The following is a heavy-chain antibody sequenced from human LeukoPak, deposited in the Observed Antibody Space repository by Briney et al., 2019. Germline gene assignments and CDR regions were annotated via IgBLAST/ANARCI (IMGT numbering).Heavy chain of an antibody. CDR3: AKDRPDILTGSQFDY. D-gene: IGHD3-9*01. CDR2: ISGSGGST. CDR1: GFTFSSYA. J-gene: IGHJ4*02. Sequence: GASLRLSWAASGFTFSSYAMSWVRQAPEKGLEWVSAISGSGGSTYYADSVKGRFTISRDNSKNTLYLQMNSLRAEDTAVYYCAKDRPDILTGSQFDYWGQGTLVTVSS. V-gene: IGHV3-23*01.